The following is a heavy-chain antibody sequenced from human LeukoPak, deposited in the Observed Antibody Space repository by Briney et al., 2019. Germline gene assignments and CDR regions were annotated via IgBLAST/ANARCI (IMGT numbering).Heavy chain of an antibody. Sequence: PGGSLRLSCAASGFTFNDYAMHWVRQAQGKGMEWVSLISGDGGRTYYADSVEGRFTISRDNSKNSLYLQMNSLRTEDTALYYCAKELWDCSSTSCYGSYFDYWGQGTLVTVSS. D-gene: IGHD2-2*01. CDR2: ISGDGGRT. CDR1: GFTFNDYA. J-gene: IGHJ4*02. V-gene: IGHV3-43*02. CDR3: AKELWDCSSTSCYGSYFDY.